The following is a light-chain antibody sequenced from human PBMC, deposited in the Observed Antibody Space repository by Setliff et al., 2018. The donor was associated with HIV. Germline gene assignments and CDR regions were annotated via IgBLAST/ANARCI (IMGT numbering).Light chain of an antibody. CDR2: EVT. J-gene: IGLJ2*01. V-gene: IGLV2-23*02. CDR3: CSYAGGDTWI. Sequence: QSALAQPASVSGSPGQSITISCTGGSSDIGDYESVSWYQQHPGEVPKLMIYEVTKRPSGVSNRFSASKSGNTASLTTSGLQAEDEAHYCCSYAGGDTWIFGGGTKVTVL. CDR1: SSDIGDYES.